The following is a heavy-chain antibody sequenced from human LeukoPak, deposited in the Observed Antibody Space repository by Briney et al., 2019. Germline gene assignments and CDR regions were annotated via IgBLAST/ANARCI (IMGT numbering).Heavy chain of an antibody. CDR2: FYYSGST. Sequence: LGNPSLTSPGSGGSISSHYWSWIRQPPRKGQGGVWDFYYSGSTNYNPSLKSRVTISVDTSKNQFSLKLSSVTAADTAVYYCARWISKKSTVTTPGKFDPWGQGTLVTVSS. CDR3: ARWISKKSTVTTPGKFDP. V-gene: IGHV4-59*11. CDR1: GGSISSHY. J-gene: IGHJ5*02. D-gene: IGHD4-11*01.